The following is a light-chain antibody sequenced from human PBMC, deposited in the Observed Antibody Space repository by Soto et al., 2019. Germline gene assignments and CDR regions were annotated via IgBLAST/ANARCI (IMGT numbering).Light chain of an antibody. Sequence: EIVMTQSPATLSVSPGERATLSCRASQAVSSNLAWYQQKPGQAPRLLIYAASTRAAGIPDRFSGSGSGTGFTLTITSLQSEDFAVYYCQHYNNWPFTFGSGTKVDI. CDR3: QHYNNWPFT. CDR2: AAS. CDR1: QAVSSN. J-gene: IGKJ3*01. V-gene: IGKV3-15*01.